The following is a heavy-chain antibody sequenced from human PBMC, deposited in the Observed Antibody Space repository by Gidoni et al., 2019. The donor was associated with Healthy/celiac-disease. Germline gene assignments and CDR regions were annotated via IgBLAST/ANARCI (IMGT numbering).Heavy chain of an antibody. V-gene: IGHV3-66*01. D-gene: IGHD3-3*01. CDR3: ARAPGYDFWSGTGY. J-gene: IGHJ4*02. CDR2: IYSGGST. CDR1: GFTVSSNY. Sequence: EVQLVESGGGLVQPGGSLRLSCAASGFTVSSNYMSWVRQAPGKGLEWVSVIYSGGSTYYADSVKGRFTISRDNSKNTLYLQMNSLRAEDTAVYYCARAPGYDFWSGTGYWGQGTLVTVSS.